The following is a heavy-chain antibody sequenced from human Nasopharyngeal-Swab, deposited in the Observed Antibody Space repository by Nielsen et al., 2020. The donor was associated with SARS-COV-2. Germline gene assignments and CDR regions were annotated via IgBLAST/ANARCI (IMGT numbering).Heavy chain of an antibody. J-gene: IGHJ4*02. CDR1: GFTFSSHA. CDR3: AKDSEWGLNVFDL. V-gene: IGHV3-7*01. CDR2: IKQDGTET. D-gene: IGHD1-26*01. Sequence: GGSLRLSCAASGFTFSSHAMSWVRQAPGKGLEWVADIKQDGTETHYVDAVKGRFTISRDNAKNSLHLQMNSLRAEDTAVYYCAKDSEWGLNVFDLWGQGTQVTVSS.